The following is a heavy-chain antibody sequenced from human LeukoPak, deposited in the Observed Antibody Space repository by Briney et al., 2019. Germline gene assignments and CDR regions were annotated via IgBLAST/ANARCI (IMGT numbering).Heavy chain of an antibody. CDR2: VTPSSGWR. CDR1: VDTFTDYH. D-gene: IGHD6-19*01. J-gene: IGHJ4*02. CDR3: ATIGVGGGYWDFDQ. Sequence: ASVKVSCKAFVDTFTDYHVHWVRHAPGLGAQGLQWMGWVTPSSGWRRYSQKFQGRVAMTFDTSTSTVYMELTSLTSDDTGIYFCATIGVGGGYWDFDQWGQGNLVTVSS. V-gene: IGHV1-2*02.